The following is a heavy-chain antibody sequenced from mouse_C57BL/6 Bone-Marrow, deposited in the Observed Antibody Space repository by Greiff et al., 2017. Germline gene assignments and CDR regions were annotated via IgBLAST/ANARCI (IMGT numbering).Heavy chain of an antibody. CDR2: INYDGSST. Sequence: EVQLMESEGGLVQPGSSMKLSCTASGFTFSDYYMAWVRQVPEKGLEWVANINYDGSSTYYLDSLKSRFIISRDNAKNILYLQMSSLKSEDTATYYCARDSYYYGYWYFDVWGTGTTVTVSS. V-gene: IGHV5-16*01. CDR1: GFTFSDYY. J-gene: IGHJ1*03. CDR3: ARDSYYYGYWYFDV. D-gene: IGHD1-1*01.